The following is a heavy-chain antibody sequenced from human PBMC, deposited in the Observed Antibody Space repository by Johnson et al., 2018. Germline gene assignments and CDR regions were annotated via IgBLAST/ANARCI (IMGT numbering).Heavy chain of an antibody. CDR1: GFTFDDYA. CDR2: ISWNSGSI. V-gene: IGHV3-9*01. Sequence: ASGFTFDDYAMHWVRQAPGKGLEWVSGISWNSGSIGYADSVKGRFTISRDNAKNSLYLQMNSLRAEDTAVYYCARALAGDAFDIWGQGTMVTVSS. J-gene: IGHJ3*02. D-gene: IGHD6-19*01. CDR3: ARALAGDAFDI.